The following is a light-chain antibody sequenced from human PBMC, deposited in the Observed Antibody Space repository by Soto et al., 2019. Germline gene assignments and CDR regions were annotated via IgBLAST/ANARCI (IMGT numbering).Light chain of an antibody. Sequence: EIVMTQSPVTLSVSPGDRATLSCRASQSVNSNLAWYQHKPGQTPKVLIYVASTSATGIPARFSGSGSGTEFTLTISSLQSEDFAVYYCQQYNVWPLTFGGGTKVEFK. J-gene: IGKJ4*01. V-gene: IGKV3-15*01. CDR2: VAS. CDR3: QQYNVWPLT. CDR1: QSVNSN.